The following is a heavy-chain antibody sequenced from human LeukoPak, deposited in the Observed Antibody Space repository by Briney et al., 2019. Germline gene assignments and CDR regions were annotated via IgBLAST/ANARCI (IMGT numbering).Heavy chain of an antibody. CDR1: GFTFNTSW. J-gene: IGHJ2*01. Sequence: GGSLRLSCAASGFTFNTSWMHWIRQVPGKGLVWVSRITPPGDNTNYADSVRGRFTISRDNAKNSLYLQMNSLRAEGTAVYYCARAIAVSPWYFDLWGRGTLVTVSS. V-gene: IGHV3-74*01. CDR2: ITPPGDNT. CDR3: ARAIAVSPWYFDL. D-gene: IGHD6-19*01.